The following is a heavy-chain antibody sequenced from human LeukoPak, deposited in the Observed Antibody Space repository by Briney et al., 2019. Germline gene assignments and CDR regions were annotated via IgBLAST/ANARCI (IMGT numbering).Heavy chain of an antibody. CDR2: ISGSGGST. V-gene: IGHV3-23*01. Sequence: GGSLRLSCAASGFTFSSYAMSWVRQAPGKGLEWVSAISGSGGSTYYADSVKGRFTISRDNSKNTLYLQMNSLRAEDTAVYYGAKDRSYGSGSYWFWSDAFDIWGQGTMVTVSS. CDR1: GFTFSSYA. D-gene: IGHD3-10*01. J-gene: IGHJ3*02. CDR3: AKDRSYGSGSYWFWSDAFDI.